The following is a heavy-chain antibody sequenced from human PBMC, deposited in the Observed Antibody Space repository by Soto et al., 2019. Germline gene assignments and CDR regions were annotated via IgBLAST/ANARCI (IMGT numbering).Heavy chain of an antibody. CDR3: ARAPESTGYYPFDY. V-gene: IGHV1-18*04. CDR2: ISAYNGNT. CDR1: GYTCTSTW. D-gene: IGHD3-9*01. Sequence: ASVKVSCKASGYTCTSTWMHWVRQAPGQGLEWMGIISAYNGNTNYAQKLQGRVTMTTDTSTSTAYMELRSLRSDDTAVYYCARAPESTGYYPFDYWGQGTLVTVSS. J-gene: IGHJ4*02.